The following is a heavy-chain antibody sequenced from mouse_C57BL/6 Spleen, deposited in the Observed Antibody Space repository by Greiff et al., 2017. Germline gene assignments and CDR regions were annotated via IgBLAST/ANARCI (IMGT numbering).Heavy chain of an antibody. CDR2: INYDGSST. J-gene: IGHJ3*01. D-gene: IGHD1-1*01. Sequence: EVKLQESEGGLVQPGSSMKLSCTASGFTFSDYYMAWVRQVPEKGLEWVANINYDGSSTYYLDSLKSRFIISRDNAKNILYLKMSSLKSEDTATYYCAREYYGGFAYWGQGTLVTVSA. CDR3: AREYYGGFAY. V-gene: IGHV5-16*01. CDR1: GFTFSDYY.